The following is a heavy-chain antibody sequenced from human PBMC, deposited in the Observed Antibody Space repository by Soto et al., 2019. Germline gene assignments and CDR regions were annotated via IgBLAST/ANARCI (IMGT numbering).Heavy chain of an antibody. CDR3: ARGAGRAAGTNWFDP. D-gene: IGHD6-13*01. V-gene: IGHV4-59*01. J-gene: IGHJ5*02. Sequence: PSETLSLTCTVSGGSISSYYWSWIRQPPGKGLEWIGYIYCSGSTNYNPSLKSRVTISVDTSKNQFSLKLSSVTAADTAVYYCARGAGRAAGTNWFDPWGQGTLVTVSS. CDR1: GGSISSYY. CDR2: IYCSGST.